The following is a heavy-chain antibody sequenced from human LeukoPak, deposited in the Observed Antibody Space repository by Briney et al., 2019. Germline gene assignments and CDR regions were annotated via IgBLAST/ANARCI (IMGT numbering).Heavy chain of an antibody. J-gene: IGHJ4*02. Sequence: GGSLRLSCLQTGFTFCSYGMHCGPQAPGKGLEWVAFIWYDGSNKYYADSVKGRFTISRDNSENTLYLQMSSLRAEDTALYYCARGHADGYNTFPAPDYWGQGILVTVSS. CDR3: ARGHADGYNTFPAPDY. CDR1: GFTFCSYG. CDR2: IWYDGSNK. V-gene: IGHV3-33*01. D-gene: IGHD5-24*01.